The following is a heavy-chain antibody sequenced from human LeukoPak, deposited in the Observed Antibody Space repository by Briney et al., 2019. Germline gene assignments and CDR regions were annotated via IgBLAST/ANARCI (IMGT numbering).Heavy chain of an antibody. CDR3: ARQGVRTYCDSLTGYLRFVY. D-gene: IGHD3-9*01. V-gene: IGHV4-39*01. CDR2: VDSSGST. CDR1: DDSISSSNYY. J-gene: IGHJ4*02. Sequence: SDTLSLTCSVSDDSISSSNYYWGWVRQSPGKGLEWIGSVDSSGSTYPHPSLQRRLTISVETSMNQVSLTLNSVTAADTGVYYCARQGVRTYCDSLTGYLRFVYWGQGVLVTVSS.